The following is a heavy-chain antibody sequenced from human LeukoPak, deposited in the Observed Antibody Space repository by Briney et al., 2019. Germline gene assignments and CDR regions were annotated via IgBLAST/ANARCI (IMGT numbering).Heavy chain of an antibody. CDR3: ARVVGIGSGPYYFDY. V-gene: IGHV1-2*02. D-gene: IGHD3-3*01. CDR2: INPNSGGT. CDR1: GYTFTGYY. Sequence: ASVKVSCKASGYTFTGYYMHWVRQAPGQGLEWMGWINPNSGGTNYAQKFQGRVTMTRDTSISTAYMELSRLRSDDTAVYYCARVVGIGSGPYYFDYWGQGTLVIVSS. J-gene: IGHJ4*02.